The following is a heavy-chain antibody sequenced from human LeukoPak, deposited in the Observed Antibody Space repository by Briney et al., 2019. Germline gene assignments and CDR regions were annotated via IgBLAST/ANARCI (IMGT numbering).Heavy chain of an antibody. CDR3: AREGGYSGYEAYGY. V-gene: IGHV3-48*03. CDR2: ISSSGSTI. Sequence: GGSLRLSCAASGFTFSSYEMNWVRQAPGKGLEWVSYISSSGSTIYYADSVKGRFTISRDNAKNSLYLQMNSLRAEDTAVYYCAREGGYSGYEAYGYWGQGALVTVSS. CDR1: GFTFSSYE. J-gene: IGHJ4*02. D-gene: IGHD5-12*01.